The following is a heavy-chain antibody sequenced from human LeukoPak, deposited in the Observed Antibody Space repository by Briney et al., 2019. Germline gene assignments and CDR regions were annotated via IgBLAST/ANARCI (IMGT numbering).Heavy chain of an antibody. CDR1: GDNFSSYV. J-gene: IGHJ4*02. D-gene: IGHD1-7*01. CDR2: IIPTLDVA. Sequence: ASVKVSCKASGDNFSSYVITWVRQAPGQGLEWMGRIIPTLDVANFAQKFKGRVTITADKSTNTAHLELSSLRSEDTAVYYCTRGGTTLDYWGQGTLVTVSS. V-gene: IGHV1-69*04. CDR3: TRGGTTLDY.